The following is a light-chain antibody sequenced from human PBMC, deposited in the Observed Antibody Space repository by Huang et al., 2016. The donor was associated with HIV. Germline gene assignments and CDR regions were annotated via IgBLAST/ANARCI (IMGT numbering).Light chain of an antibody. Sequence: IQLTQSPSSLSASVGDRVTITCRASQGISSFLAWYQQKPGKAPKLLMYAASHLHSGVPLRFSGSGSGTDFTLTISSLQPEDFATYYCQQFNNYPLTFGGGTKVEIK. CDR3: QQFNNYPLT. CDR1: QGISSF. J-gene: IGKJ4*01. V-gene: IGKV1-9*01. CDR2: AAS.